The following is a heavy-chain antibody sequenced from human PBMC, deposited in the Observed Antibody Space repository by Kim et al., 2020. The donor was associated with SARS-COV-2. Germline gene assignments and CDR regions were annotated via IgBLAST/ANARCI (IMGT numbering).Heavy chain of an antibody. J-gene: IGHJ2*01. CDR3: ARASRRGSWRIYWYFDL. D-gene: IGHD6-13*01. Sequence: VNGRFTISRDSSKNTLYLQMNSLRAEDTAVYYCARASRRGSWRIYWYFDLWGRGTLVTVSS. V-gene: IGHV3-53*01.